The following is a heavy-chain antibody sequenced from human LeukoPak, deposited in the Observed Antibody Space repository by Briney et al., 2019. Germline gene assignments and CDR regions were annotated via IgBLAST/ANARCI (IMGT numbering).Heavy chain of an antibody. V-gene: IGHV4-59*08. D-gene: IGHD1/OR15-1a*01. CDR3: AGHLHTNKSPSRPVGY. J-gene: IGHJ4*02. Sequence: SETLSLTCTVSGGSITDNYWAWIRQPPGKALEWIGYVFYTGSTNYNPSLVSRVTISADTSTSQFSLRLTSVTAADTAVYYCAGHLHTNKSPSRPVGYWGQGIMVTVSS. CDR2: VFYTGST. CDR1: GGSITDNY.